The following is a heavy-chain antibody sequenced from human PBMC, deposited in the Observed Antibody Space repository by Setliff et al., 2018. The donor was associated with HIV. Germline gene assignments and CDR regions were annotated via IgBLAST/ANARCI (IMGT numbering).Heavy chain of an antibody. D-gene: IGHD3-22*01. CDR1: GGSISSRSYY. CDR3: ARQGAGYYYDSSEYYTGNGFDF. J-gene: IGHJ3*01. CDR2: IYHSGST. Sequence: SETLSLTCTVSGGSISSRSYYWGWIRQPPGKGLEWIGSIYHSGSTHYNPSLRSRVTISPQTSKNQFSLELTSVTAADTAVYYCARQGAGYYYDSSEYYTGNGFDFWGQGTLVTVSS. V-gene: IGHV4-39*01.